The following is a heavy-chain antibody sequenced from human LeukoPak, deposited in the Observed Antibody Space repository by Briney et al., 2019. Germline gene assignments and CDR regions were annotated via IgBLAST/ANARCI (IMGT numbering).Heavy chain of an antibody. CDR2: IGNMHRPGDGDT. CDR3: ARRWDRIQEDEHFDH. Sequence: PSETLSLTCSVSGFSISWGHFWGWIRQRPGKGLEWIGSIGNMHRPGDGDTYYNPSVRGRVSLSVDRSKNQFSLSLASMPAADTAVYYCARRWDRIQEDEHFDHWGQGILVTV. J-gene: IGHJ4*02. CDR1: GFSISWGHF. V-gene: IGHV4-38-2*02. D-gene: IGHD1-26*01.